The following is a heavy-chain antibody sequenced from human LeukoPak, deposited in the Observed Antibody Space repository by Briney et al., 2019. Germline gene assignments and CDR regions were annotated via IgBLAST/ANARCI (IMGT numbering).Heavy chain of an antibody. CDR3: ARHVGFCSSTSCYPFYDY. CDR1: GYNYLSHW. V-gene: IGHV5-51*01. J-gene: IGHJ4*02. D-gene: IGHD2-2*01. Sequence: GESLKISCKGSGYNYLSHWIGWVRQMPGKGLEWMGIIYPGDSNTRYSPSFQGQVTISADKSITTAYLQWSSLKASDTAIYFCARHVGFCSSTSCYPFYDYWGQGTLDTVSS. CDR2: IYPGDSNT.